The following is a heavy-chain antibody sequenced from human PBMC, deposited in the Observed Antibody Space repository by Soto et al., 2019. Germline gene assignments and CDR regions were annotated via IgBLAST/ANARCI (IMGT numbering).Heavy chain of an antibody. V-gene: IGHV1-69*04. CDR2: IIPILGIA. Sequence: XAPGQGLEWMGRIIPILGIANYAQKFQGRVTITADKSTSTAYMELSSLRSEDTAVCYCARDASSGWYVEDYWGQGTLVTVSS. D-gene: IGHD6-19*01. J-gene: IGHJ4*02. CDR3: ARDASSGWYVEDY.